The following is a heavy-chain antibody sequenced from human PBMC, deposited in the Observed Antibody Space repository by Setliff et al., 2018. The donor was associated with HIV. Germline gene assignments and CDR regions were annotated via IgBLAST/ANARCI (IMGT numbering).Heavy chain of an antibody. V-gene: IGHV4-34*01. D-gene: IGHD3-10*01. CDR1: GPSFTGYY. CDR2: INHSGVT. Sequence: SCAVYGPSFTGYYWNWIRQLPGKAFEWIGEINHSGVTYYNPSFKSRVNISLDLSKNQFSLRLTGLSGADTATYFCAAKPMIRGRPFAFWGQPTLVTSPQ. CDR3: AAKPMIRGRPFAF. J-gene: IGHJ4*02.